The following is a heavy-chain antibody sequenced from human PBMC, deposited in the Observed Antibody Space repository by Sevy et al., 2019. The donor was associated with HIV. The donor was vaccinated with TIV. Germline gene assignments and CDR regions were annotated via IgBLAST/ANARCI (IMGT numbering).Heavy chain of an antibody. D-gene: IGHD3-16*01. J-gene: IGHJ4*02. CDR2: IYYNGDT. V-gene: IGHV4-39*01. CDR3: ARHGAWRFYFDF. CDR1: GGSMSSSDYF. Sequence: SETLSLTCTVSGGSMSSSDYFWGWVRQPPGKGLECIGSIYYNGDTYHSPSLKSRVTVVVDTSKNQFFLTLTSVTAADTAIYYCARHGAWRFYFDFWDQGALVTVSS.